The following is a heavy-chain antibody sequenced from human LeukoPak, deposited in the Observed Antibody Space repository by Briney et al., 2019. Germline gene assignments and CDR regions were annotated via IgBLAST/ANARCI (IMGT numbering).Heavy chain of an antibody. Sequence: ASVKVSCKASGYTFTSYGISWVRQAPGQGLEWMGWISGSNGNTNYAQKLQGRVTMTRDTSISTAYMELSRLRSDDTAVYYCARDPGYCSGGSCYPKYYFDYWGQGTLVTVSS. CDR1: GYTFTSYG. CDR3: ARDPGYCSGGSCYPKYYFDY. D-gene: IGHD2-15*01. J-gene: IGHJ4*02. CDR2: ISGSNGNT. V-gene: IGHV1-18*01.